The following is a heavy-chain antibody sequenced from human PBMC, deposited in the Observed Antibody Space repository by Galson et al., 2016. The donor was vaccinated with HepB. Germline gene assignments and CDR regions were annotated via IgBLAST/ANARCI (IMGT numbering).Heavy chain of an antibody. Sequence: SLRLSCAASGFAFSTYGMHWVRQAPGKGLEWVAVISYDGSSKYYADSVKGRFTISRDNSKDTLYLQMNSLRAEDSSMYFCASSDECDSSGYDGDLWGQGTLVTVSS. J-gene: IGHJ5*02. CDR3: ASSDECDSSGYDGDL. V-gene: IGHV3-30*03. CDR2: ISYDGSSK. D-gene: IGHD3-22*01. CDR1: GFAFSTYG.